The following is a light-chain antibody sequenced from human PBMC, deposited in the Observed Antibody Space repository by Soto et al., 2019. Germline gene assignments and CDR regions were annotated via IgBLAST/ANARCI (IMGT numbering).Light chain of an antibody. CDR3: QQSYSTPRT. CDR1: QTISVY. J-gene: IGKJ1*01. CDR2: AAS. Sequence: DIQMTQSPSSLSASVGDTVIITCRASQTISVYLNWYQQKPGKAPKLLIYAASSLQSGVPSRFSGSGSGTDFTLTISSLQPEDFATYYCQQSYSTPRTFGQGTKVDIK. V-gene: IGKV1-39*01.